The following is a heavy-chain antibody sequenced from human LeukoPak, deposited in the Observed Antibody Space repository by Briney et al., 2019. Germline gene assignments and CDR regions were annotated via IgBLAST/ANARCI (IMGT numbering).Heavy chain of an antibody. V-gene: IGHV3-21*01. CDR2: ISISVGFI. D-gene: IGHD6-19*01. Sequence: GGSLRLSCAASGFTFSTYSMNWVRQAPGKGLEWVSSISISVGFISYADSVKGRFTISRDNAKNSLYLQMNSLRVEDTAVYYCARAGSHSSGLGYWGQGTLVTVSS. J-gene: IGHJ4*02. CDR3: ARAGSHSSGLGY. CDR1: GFTFSTYS.